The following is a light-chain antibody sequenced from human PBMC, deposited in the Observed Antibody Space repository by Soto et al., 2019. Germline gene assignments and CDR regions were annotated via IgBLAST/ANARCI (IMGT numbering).Light chain of an antibody. V-gene: IGKV1-8*01. Sequence: AIRMTQSPSSFSASTGDRVTITCRASQGISSYLAWYQQKPPKAPELLIYGASTLQSGVPSRFSGSGSGTEFTLTISSLQPEDFATYYCQQLNTYPITFAQGTRLEIK. J-gene: IGKJ5*01. CDR2: GAS. CDR3: QQLNTYPIT. CDR1: QGISSY.